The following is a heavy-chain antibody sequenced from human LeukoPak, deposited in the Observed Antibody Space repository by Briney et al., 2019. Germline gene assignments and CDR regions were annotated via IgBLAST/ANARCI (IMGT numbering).Heavy chain of an antibody. D-gene: IGHD2-2*01. V-gene: IGHV4-34*01. CDR2: INHSGST. J-gene: IGHJ6*03. Sequence: PSETLSLTCAVYGGSFSGYYWSWIRQPPGKGLEWIGEINHSGSTNYNPSLKSRVTISVDTSKNQFSLKLSSVTAADTAMYYCARGIVVPAAVTYYYYMDVWGKGTTVTISS. CDR1: GGSFSGYY. CDR3: ARGIVVPAAVTYYYYMDV.